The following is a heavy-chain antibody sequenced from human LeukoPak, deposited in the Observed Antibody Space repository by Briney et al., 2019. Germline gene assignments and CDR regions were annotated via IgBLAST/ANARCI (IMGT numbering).Heavy chain of an antibody. CDR3: ARHPWIQVSEDGFDI. D-gene: IGHD5-18*01. J-gene: IGHJ3*02. Sequence: GGSLRLSCAASGFTFSSYSMNWARQAPGKGLEWVSSISSSSSYIYYGDSVKGRFTVSRDNARNSLYLQVNSLRAEDTAVYYCARHPWIQVSEDGFDIWGRGTMVTVSS. V-gene: IGHV3-21*01. CDR2: ISSSSSYI. CDR1: GFTFSSYS.